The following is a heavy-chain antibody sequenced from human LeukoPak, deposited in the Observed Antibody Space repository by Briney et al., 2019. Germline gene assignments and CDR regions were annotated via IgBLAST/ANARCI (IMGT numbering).Heavy chain of an antibody. Sequence: PGGPLRLSCAASGFTFSSYDRHWVRQAPGKGLEWVAFIWYDGSNKYYADSVKGRFTISRDNSKNTLYLQMNSLRAEDTAVYYCARELLPLVTYYSDYWGGGPGDSVSS. D-gene: IGHD2-15*01. CDR2: IWYDGSNK. CDR1: GFTFSSYD. CDR3: ARELLPLVTYYSDY. V-gene: IGHV3-33*01. J-gene: IGHJ4*02.